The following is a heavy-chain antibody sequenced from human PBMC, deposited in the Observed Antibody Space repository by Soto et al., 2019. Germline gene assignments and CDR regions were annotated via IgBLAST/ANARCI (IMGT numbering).Heavy chain of an antibody. Sequence: QVQLVESGGGVVQPGRSLRLSCAASGFTFSSYGMHWVRQAPGKGLEWVAVIWYDGSNKYYADSVKGRFTISRDNSKNTLYLQMNSPRAEDTAVYYCARESGSSGWYAEYFQHWGPGTLVTVSS. CDR1: GFTFSSYG. CDR3: ARESGSSGWYAEYFQH. D-gene: IGHD6-19*01. CDR2: IWYDGSNK. J-gene: IGHJ1*01. V-gene: IGHV3-33*01.